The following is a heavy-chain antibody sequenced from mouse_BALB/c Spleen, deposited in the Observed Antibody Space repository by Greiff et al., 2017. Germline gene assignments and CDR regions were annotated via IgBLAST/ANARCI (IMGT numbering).Heavy chain of an antibody. V-gene: IGHV1-82*01. D-gene: IGHD1-1*01. CDR1: GYAFSSSW. J-gene: IGHJ4*01. Sequence: VQLQQSGPELVKPGASVKISCKASGYAFSSSWMNWVKQRPGQGLEWIGRIYPGDGDTNYNGKFKGKATLTADKSSSTAYMQLSSLTSVDSAVYFCARCYYGSSYAMDYWGQGTSVTVSS. CDR2: IYPGDGDT. CDR3: ARCYYGSSYAMDY.